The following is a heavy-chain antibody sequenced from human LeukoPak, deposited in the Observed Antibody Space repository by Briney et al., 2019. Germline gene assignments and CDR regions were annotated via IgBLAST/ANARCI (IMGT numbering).Heavy chain of an antibody. CDR2: ISYDGSNK. CDR3: AKDIGGYCSGGSCWTFDY. Sequence: PGGSLRLSCAASGFSFSSNGIHWVRQAPGKGLEWVAAISYDGSNKYYADSVKGRFTISRDNSKNTLYLQMNSLRAEDTAVYYCAKDIGGYCSGGSCWTFDYWGQGTLVTVSS. CDR1: GFSFSSNG. V-gene: IGHV3-30*18. D-gene: IGHD2-15*01. J-gene: IGHJ4*02.